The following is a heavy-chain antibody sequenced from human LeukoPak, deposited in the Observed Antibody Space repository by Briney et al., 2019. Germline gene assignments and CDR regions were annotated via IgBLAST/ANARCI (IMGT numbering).Heavy chain of an antibody. CDR3: ARDSKVTSMRY. V-gene: IGHV3-48*03. D-gene: IGHD5-18*01. Sequence: GGSLRLSCAASGFIFSNYEMNWVRQAPGKGLEWASYISGSGSPIYYADSVKGRFTISRDNAKKSLYLQMNSLRAEDTAVYYCARDSKVTSMRYWGQGTLVTVSS. CDR2: ISGSGSPI. J-gene: IGHJ4*02. CDR1: GFIFSNYE.